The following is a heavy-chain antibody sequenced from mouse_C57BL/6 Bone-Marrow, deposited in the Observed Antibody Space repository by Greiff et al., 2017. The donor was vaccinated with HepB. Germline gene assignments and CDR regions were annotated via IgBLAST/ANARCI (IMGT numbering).Heavy chain of an antibody. Sequence: QVQLQQSGAELVKPGASVKMSCKASGYTFTSYWITWVKQRPGQGLEWIGDIYPGSGSTNYTEKFKSKATLTVDTSSSTAYMQLSSLTSEDSAVYYCASNWDPFYAMDYWGQGTSVTVSS. CDR3: ASNWDPFYAMDY. D-gene: IGHD4-1*01. V-gene: IGHV1-55*01. J-gene: IGHJ4*01. CDR2: IYPGSGST. CDR1: GYTFTSYW.